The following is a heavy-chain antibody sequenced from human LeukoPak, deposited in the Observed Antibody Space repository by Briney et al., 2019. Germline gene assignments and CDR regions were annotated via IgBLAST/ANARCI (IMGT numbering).Heavy chain of an antibody. J-gene: IGHJ4*02. CDR3: ARSQRAGYNVYHFDY. V-gene: IGHV1-18*01. CDR2: ISAYNGNT. Sequence: ASVKVSCKASGYTFTSYGISWVRQAPGQGLEWMGWISAYNGNTNYAQKLQGRVTITADESMSTAYMELSSLRSEDTAVYYCARSQRAGYNVYHFDYWGQGTLVTVSS. D-gene: IGHD5-24*01. CDR1: GYTFTSYG.